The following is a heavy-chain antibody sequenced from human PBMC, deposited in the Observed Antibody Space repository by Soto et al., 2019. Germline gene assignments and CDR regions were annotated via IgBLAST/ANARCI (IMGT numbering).Heavy chain of an antibody. J-gene: IGHJ3*02. D-gene: IGHD6-13*01. CDR3: ARQGIAAAARAFDI. CDR2: IYYSGST. Sequence: QLQLQESGPGLVKPSETLSLTCTVSGGSISSSSYYWGWIRQPPGKGLEWIGSIYYSGSTYYNPSLKSRATISVDTSNNQFSLKLSSVTAADTAVYYCARQGIAAAARAFDIWGQGTMVTVSS. V-gene: IGHV4-39*01. CDR1: GGSISSSSYY.